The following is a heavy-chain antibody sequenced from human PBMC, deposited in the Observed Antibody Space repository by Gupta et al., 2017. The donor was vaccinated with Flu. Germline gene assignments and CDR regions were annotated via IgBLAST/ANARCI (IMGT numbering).Heavy chain of an antibody. CDR1: GGSISSSSYY. V-gene: IGHV4-39*01. CDR2: IYYSGST. Sequence: QLQLQESGPGLVKPSETLSLTCTVSGGSISSSSYYWGWIRQPPGKGLEWIGSIYYSGSTYYNPSLKSRVTISVDTSKNQFSLKLSSVTAADTAVYYCARHARSDYYDSSGYYNGAFDIWGQGTMVTVSS. D-gene: IGHD3-22*01. CDR3: ARHARSDYYDSSGYYNGAFDI. J-gene: IGHJ3*02.